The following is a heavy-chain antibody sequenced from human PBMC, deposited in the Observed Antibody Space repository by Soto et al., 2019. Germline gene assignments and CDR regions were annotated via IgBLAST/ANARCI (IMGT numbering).Heavy chain of an antibody. V-gene: IGHV4-59*01. CDR2: ISSSGNT. CDR1: DCPISNFY. Sequence: SLTCTVSDCPISNFYWSWIRQPPGKGLEWIGYISSSGNTNYNPSLKSRVSISVDTSKNQFSLNLTSVTAADTAVYYCARAPMVLTRSYFDSWGQGTPVTVSS. D-gene: IGHD3-22*01. J-gene: IGHJ4*02. CDR3: ARAPMVLTRSYFDS.